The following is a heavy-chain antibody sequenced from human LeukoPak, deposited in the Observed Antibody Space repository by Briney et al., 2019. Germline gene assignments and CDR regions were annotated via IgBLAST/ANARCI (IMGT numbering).Heavy chain of an antibody. CDR3: ARDTVDCTNGVCYFDAFDI. D-gene: IGHD2-8*01. CDR1: GGTFSSYA. CDR2: IIPIFGTA. Sequence: ASVKVSCKASGGTFSSYAISWVRQAPGQGLEWMGGIIPIFGTANYAQKFQGRVTITADKSTSTAYMELSSLRSEDTAVYYCARDTVDCTNGVCYFDAFDIWGQGTMVTVSS. J-gene: IGHJ3*02. V-gene: IGHV1-69*06.